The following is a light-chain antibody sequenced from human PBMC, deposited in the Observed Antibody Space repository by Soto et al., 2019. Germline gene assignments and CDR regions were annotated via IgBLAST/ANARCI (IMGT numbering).Light chain of an antibody. CDR1: RSDIGAYNF. CDR2: DVN. CDR3: TSWTTSTTMI. J-gene: IGLJ2*01. V-gene: IGLV2-14*03. Sequence: SALTQPASVSGSPGQSITISCTGTRSDIGAYNFVSWYQQHPGEVPKLMLYDVNVRPSGVSNRFSGSKSGNTASLTISGLQAEGEADYYCTSWTTSTTMIFGGGTKLTVL.